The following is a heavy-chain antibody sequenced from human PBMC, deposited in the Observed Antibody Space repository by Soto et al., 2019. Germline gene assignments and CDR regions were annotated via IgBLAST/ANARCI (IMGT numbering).Heavy chain of an antibody. Sequence: EVQLVESGGGLVKPGGSLRLSCAASGFTFSSYSMNWVRQAPGKGLEWVSSISSSSSYIYYADSVKGRFTISRDNAKNSLYLQMNSLRAEDTAVYYCASTGLNCSGGSCYEAGWGQGTLVTVSS. J-gene: IGHJ4*02. CDR1: GFTFSSYS. D-gene: IGHD2-15*01. CDR3: ASTGLNCSGGSCYEAG. V-gene: IGHV3-21*01. CDR2: ISSSSSYI.